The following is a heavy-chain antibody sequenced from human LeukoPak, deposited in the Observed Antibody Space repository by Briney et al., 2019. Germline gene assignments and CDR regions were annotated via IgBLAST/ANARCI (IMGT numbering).Heavy chain of an antibody. D-gene: IGHD2-2*02. J-gene: IGHJ6*03. CDR3: AKQHCSSTSCYTVNYMDV. Sequence: GGSLRLSCAASGFTFSSYGMSWVRQAPGKGLEWVSAISGSGGSTYYADSVKGRFTISRDNSKNTLYLQMNSLRAEDTAVYYCAKQHCSSTSCYTVNYMDVWGKGTTVTISS. V-gene: IGHV3-23*01. CDR1: GFTFSSYG. CDR2: ISGSGGST.